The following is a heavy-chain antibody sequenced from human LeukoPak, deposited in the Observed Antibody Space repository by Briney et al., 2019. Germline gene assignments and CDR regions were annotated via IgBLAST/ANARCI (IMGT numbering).Heavy chain of an antibody. CDR3: AKGNRGSSTFFAANYYYYMDV. J-gene: IGHJ6*03. CDR2: ISGSGGST. D-gene: IGHD6-13*01. CDR1: GFTLSSYA. V-gene: IGHV3-23*01. Sequence: PGGSLRLSCAASGFTLSSYAMSWVRQAPGKGLEWVSAISGSGGSTYYADSVKGRFTISRDNSRNTLYLQMNSLRAEDTAVYYCAKGNRGSSTFFAANYYYYMDVWGKGTTVTVSS.